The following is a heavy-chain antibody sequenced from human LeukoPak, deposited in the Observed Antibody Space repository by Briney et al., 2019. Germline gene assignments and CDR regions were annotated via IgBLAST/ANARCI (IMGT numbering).Heavy chain of an antibody. J-gene: IGHJ5*02. CDR3: ARGPGSGSYFAWFDT. CDR2: INQSGST. CDR1: SGSFNGYY. V-gene: IGHV4-34*01. D-gene: IGHD3-10*01. Sequence: PSETLSLTCAVYSGSFNGYYWSWIRQPPGKGLEWIGEINQSGSTKSNPSLESRVTISVDTSKNQFSLKLSSMTAADTAVYYCARGPGSGSYFAWFDTWGQGALVTVSS.